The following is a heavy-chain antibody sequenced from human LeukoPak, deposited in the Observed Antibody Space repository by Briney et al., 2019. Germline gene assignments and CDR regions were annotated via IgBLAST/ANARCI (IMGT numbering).Heavy chain of an antibody. CDR1: GFTFTNYW. CDR2: MKQDGSEK. Sequence: GGSLRLSCAASGFTFTNYWMSWVRQAPGKGLEWVANMKQDGSEKYYVDSVKGRFTISRDNAKNSLFLQMNSLRAEDTAVYYCARDDYGGTRYWGQGTLVTVSS. D-gene: IGHD4-23*01. J-gene: IGHJ4*02. V-gene: IGHV3-7*01. CDR3: ARDDYGGTRY.